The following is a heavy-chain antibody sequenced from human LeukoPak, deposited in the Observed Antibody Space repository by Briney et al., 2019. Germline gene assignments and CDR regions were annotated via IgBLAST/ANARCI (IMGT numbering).Heavy chain of an antibody. Sequence: SETLSLTCAVYGGSFSGYYWSWIRQPPGKGLEWIGEIHHSGSTNYNPSLKSRVTISVDTSKNQFSLKLSSVTAADTAVYHCARGRIAAAGKRYYYYGMDVWGQGTTVTVSS. V-gene: IGHV4-34*01. D-gene: IGHD6-13*01. J-gene: IGHJ6*02. CDR3: ARGRIAAAGKRYYYYGMDV. CDR1: GGSFSGYY. CDR2: IHHSGST.